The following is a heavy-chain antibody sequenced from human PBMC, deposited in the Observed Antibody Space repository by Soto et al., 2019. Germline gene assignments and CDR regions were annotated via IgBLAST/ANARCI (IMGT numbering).Heavy chain of an antibody. V-gene: IGHV3-23*01. D-gene: IGHD4-17*01. J-gene: IGHJ1*01. CDR2: ITGSGRST. CDR1: GFTFSNYA. Sequence: EVQLLESGGDLVQPGGSLRLSCAPSGFTFSNYAMNWVRQAPGKGLEWVSAITGSGRSTYYAESVKGRFTISRDNSKNTLYLQMNSLRAEDTAVYYCANYYGDYAGGEFFQHWGQGTLVTVSS. CDR3: ANYYGDYAGGEFFQH.